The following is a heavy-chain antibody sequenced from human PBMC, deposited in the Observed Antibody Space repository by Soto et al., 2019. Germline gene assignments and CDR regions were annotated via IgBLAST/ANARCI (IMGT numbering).Heavy chain of an antibody. CDR1: GFTFSDYY. Sequence: GGSLRISCAASGFTFSDYYMSWIRQAPGKGLEWVSYISSSSSYTNYADSVKGRSTISRDNAKNSLYLQMNSLRAEDTAVYYCARPYYYDSSGYYYDYWGQGTLVTVSS. J-gene: IGHJ4*02. CDR2: ISSSSSYT. D-gene: IGHD3-22*01. CDR3: ARPYYYDSSGYYYDY. V-gene: IGHV3-11*06.